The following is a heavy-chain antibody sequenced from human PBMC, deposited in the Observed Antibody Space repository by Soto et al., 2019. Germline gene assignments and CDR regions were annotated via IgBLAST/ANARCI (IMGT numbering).Heavy chain of an antibody. D-gene: IGHD3-9*01. V-gene: IGHV3-15*01. CDR2: IKSKTDGGTA. CDR3: TTGIYYDILTGYHNVAY. CDR1: GFNLSHPW. J-gene: IGHJ4*02. Sequence: GGSLRLSCVASGFNLSHPWMTWVRQAAGKGLQWVGRIKSKTDGGTADYAAPVKGRATISRDDSKNTVYLQMNSLKTEDTAVYYCTTGIYYDILTGYHNVAYWGQGALVTVSS.